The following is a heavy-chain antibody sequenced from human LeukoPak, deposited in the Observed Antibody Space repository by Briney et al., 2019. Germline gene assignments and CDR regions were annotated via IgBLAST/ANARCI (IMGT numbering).Heavy chain of an antibody. J-gene: IGHJ4*02. CDR2: IYYSGST. D-gene: IGHD3-3*01. V-gene: IGHV4-39*01. CDR1: GGSISSSSYY. Sequence: SETLSLTCTVSGGSISSSSYYWGWIRPPPGKGLEWIGSIYYSGSTYYNPSLKSRVTISVDTSKNQFSLKLSSVTAADTAVYYCARITYYDFWSGYYNLGHYFDYWGQGTLVTVSS. CDR3: ARITYYDFWSGYYNLGHYFDY.